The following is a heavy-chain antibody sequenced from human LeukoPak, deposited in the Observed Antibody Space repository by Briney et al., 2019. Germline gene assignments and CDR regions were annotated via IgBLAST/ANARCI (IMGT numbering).Heavy chain of an antibody. CDR1: GYTFTSYG. CDR3: ARDHSNWNYAPDF. V-gene: IGHV1-18*01. J-gene: IGHJ4*02. CDR2: ISAYNGNT. Sequence: ASVKVSCKASGYTFTSYGITWVRQAPGQGLEWMGWISAYNGNTNYAQKLQDRVTMTTETSTSTAYMELRSLRSDDTAVYYCARDHSNWNYAPDFWGQGTLVIVSS. D-gene: IGHD1-7*01.